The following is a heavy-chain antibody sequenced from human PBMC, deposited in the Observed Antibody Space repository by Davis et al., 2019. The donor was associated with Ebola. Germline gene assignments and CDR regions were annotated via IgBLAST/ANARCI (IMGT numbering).Heavy chain of an antibody. CDR3: ARHYYGSGSYYWFDP. CDR1: GYSFTGNW. J-gene: IGHJ5*02. Sequence: GESLKISCKGSGYSFTGNWIAWVRQMPGEGLEWMGIINPVDSDTRYSPSFRGQVIISVDKSISTAYLEWSSLKASDTAMYYCARHYYGSGSYYWFDPWGQGTLVTVSS. D-gene: IGHD3-10*01. CDR2: INPVDSDT. V-gene: IGHV5-51*01.